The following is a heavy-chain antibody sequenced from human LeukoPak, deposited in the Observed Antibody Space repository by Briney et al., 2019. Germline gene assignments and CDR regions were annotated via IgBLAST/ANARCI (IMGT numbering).Heavy chain of an antibody. CDR1: GGSISSYY. Sequence: SETLSLTRTVSGGSISSYYWSWIRQPPGKGLEWIGYIYYSGSTNYNPSLKSRVTISVDTSKNQFSLKLNSVTAADTAVYYCARGSGSYYYFDYWGQGTLVTVSS. CDR2: IYYSGST. V-gene: IGHV4-59*08. D-gene: IGHD1-26*01. J-gene: IGHJ4*02. CDR3: ARGSGSYYYFDY.